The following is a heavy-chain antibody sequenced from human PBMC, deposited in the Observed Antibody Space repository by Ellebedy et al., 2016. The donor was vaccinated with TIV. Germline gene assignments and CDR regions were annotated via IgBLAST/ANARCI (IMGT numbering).Heavy chain of an antibody. Sequence: GESLKISCAASGFTFSSYAMSWVRRAPGKGLEWVSAISGRGGSTYYADSVKGRFTISRDDSKNTLFLQMNSLRAEDTAVYYCATVSGKYYFDSWGQGTLVTVSS. J-gene: IGHJ4*02. CDR1: GFTFSSYA. V-gene: IGHV3-23*01. D-gene: IGHD2-8*01. CDR2: ISGRGGST. CDR3: ATVSGKYYFDS.